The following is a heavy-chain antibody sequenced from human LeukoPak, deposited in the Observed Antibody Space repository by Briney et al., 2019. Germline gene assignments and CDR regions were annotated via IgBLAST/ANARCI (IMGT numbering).Heavy chain of an antibody. CDR2: INPSGGST. D-gene: IGHD2-2*01. J-gene: IGHJ3*02. CDR3: ASATRMYASRTRCYSGCAFDI. CDR1: GYTVTSYC. V-gene: IGHV1-46*01. Sequence: ASVPVSCKASGYTVTSYCMHWVRLPPGQGLVWMGIINPSGGSTSYAQKFQGRVTMTRDMSTSTVYMELSSLRSEDTAVYYCASATRMYASRTRCYSGCAFDIWGQGTMVTVSS.